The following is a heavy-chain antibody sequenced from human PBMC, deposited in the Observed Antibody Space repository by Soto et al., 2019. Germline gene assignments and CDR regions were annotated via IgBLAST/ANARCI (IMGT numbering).Heavy chain of an antibody. D-gene: IGHD3-3*01. J-gene: IGHJ5*02. CDR3: ARGGYDFWSRLSSNWFDP. CDR1: GGSISSGGYS. V-gene: IGHV4-30-2*01. CDR2: IYHSGST. Sequence: PSETLSLTCAVSGGSISSGGYSWSWIRQPPGKGLEWIGYIYHSGSTYYNPSLKSRVTISVDRSKNQFSLKLSSVTAADTAVYYCARGGYDFWSRLSSNWFDPWGQGTLVTVSS.